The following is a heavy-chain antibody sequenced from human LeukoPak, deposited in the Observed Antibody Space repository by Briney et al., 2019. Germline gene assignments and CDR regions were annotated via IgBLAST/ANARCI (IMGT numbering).Heavy chain of an antibody. CDR1: GGSFSGYY. V-gene: IGHV4-34*01. Sequence: SETLSLTCAVYGGSFSGYYWSWIRQPPGKGLEWIGEINHSGSTNYNPSLKSRVTISVDTSKNQFSLKLSSVTAADRAVYYCAKVRGVMIYWGQGTLVTVSS. D-gene: IGHD3-10*01. J-gene: IGHJ4*02. CDR3: AKVRGVMIY. CDR2: INHSGST.